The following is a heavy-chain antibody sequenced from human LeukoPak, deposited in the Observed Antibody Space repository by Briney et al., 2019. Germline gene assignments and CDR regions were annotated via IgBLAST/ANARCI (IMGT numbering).Heavy chain of an antibody. V-gene: IGHV3-23*01. J-gene: IGHJ4*02. CDR1: GLTFINFG. CDR2: ISGSGGST. D-gene: IGHD2-8*01. CDR3: AKEHIVLMVYARYFDY. Sequence: GGSLRLSCAASGLTFINFGMTWVRQAPGKGLEWVSAISGSGGSTYYADSVKGRFTISRDNSKNTLYLQMNSLRAEDTAVYYCAKEHIVLMVYARYFDYWGQGTLVTVSS.